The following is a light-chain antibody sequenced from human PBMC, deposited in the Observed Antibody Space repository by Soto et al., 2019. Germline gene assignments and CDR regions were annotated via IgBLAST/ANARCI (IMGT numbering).Light chain of an antibody. CDR1: QSVTSTY. CDR3: QQYVSPPIT. J-gene: IGKJ5*01. V-gene: IGKV3-20*01. CDR2: GSS. Sequence: EIVLTQSPGALSLSPGERATLCSRASQSVTSTYLGWYQQKPWQAPSLLIYGSSSRATGIPDRFSGSGSGTDFTLTISRLEPEDFAVYYCQQYVSPPITFGQGTRLEIK.